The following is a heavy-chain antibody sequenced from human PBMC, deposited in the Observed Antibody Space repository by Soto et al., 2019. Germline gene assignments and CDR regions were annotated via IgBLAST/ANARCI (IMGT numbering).Heavy chain of an antibody. CDR3: ARDSGYDTLDY. CDR2: SSSSGSTI. J-gene: IGHJ4*02. D-gene: IGHD5-12*01. Sequence: GSLRLSCAASGFTVSSYEMNWVRKAPGKGLEWVSYSSSSGSTIYYADSVKGRFTISRDNAKNSLYLQMNSLRAEDTAVYYCARDSGYDTLDYWGQGTLVTVSS. V-gene: IGHV3-48*03. CDR1: GFTVSSYE.